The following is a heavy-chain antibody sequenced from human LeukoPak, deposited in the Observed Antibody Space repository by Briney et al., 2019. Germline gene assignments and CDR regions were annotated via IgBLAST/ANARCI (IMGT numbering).Heavy chain of an antibody. D-gene: IGHD3-22*01. CDR1: GFTFSSYS. Sequence: GGSLRLSCAASGFTFSSYSMNWVRQAPGKGLEWVSFISRSSSYIYYADSVKGRFTISRDNARNSLYLQMNSLRAEDTAVYYCARSGHYDGSAYDAFDMWGQGTMVTVSS. CDR2: ISRSSSYI. J-gene: IGHJ3*02. V-gene: IGHV3-21*03. CDR3: ARSGHYDGSAYDAFDM.